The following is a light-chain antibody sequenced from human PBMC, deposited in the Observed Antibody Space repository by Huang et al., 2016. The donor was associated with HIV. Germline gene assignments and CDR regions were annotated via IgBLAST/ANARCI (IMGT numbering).Light chain of an antibody. CDR2: AAS. CDR1: QGIGTY. CDR3: QKYNSVPRT. V-gene: IGKV1-27*01. J-gene: IGKJ1*01. Sequence: DIQMTQSPSSLSASVGDRVTISCRASQGIGTYLAWYQHKPGKVPNLLISAASTLQSGVPSRFIGSGAWTNFNLTIGSLQPEDVAIYYCQKYNSVPRTFGLGTKVEIK.